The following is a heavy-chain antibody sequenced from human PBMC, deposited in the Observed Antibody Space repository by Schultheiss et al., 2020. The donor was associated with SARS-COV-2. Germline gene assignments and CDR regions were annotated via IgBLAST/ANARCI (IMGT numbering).Heavy chain of an antibody. J-gene: IGHJ6*02. CDR2: INHSGST. CDR1: GGSFSGYY. Sequence: SQTLSLTCAVYGGSFSGYYWSWIRQPPGKGLEWIGEINHSGSTNYNPSLKSRVTISVDTSKNQFSLKLSSVTAADTAVYYCARRGLFKQGSYGMDVWGQGTTVTVSS. CDR3: ARRGLFKQGSYGMDV. V-gene: IGHV4-34*09. D-gene: IGHD3-10*01.